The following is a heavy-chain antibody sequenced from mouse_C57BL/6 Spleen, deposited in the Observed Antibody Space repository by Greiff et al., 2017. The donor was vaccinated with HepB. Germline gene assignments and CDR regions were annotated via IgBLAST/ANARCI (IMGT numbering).Heavy chain of an antibody. J-gene: IGHJ1*03. CDR1: GFTFSSYA. Sequence: EVHLVESGGGLVKPGGSLKLSCAASGFTFSSYAMSWVRQTPEKRLEWVATISDGGSYTYYPDNVKGRFTISRDNAKNNLYLQMSHLKSEDTAMYYCARDPSRFDVWGTGTTVTVSS. V-gene: IGHV5-4*01. CDR2: ISDGGSYT. CDR3: ARDPSRFDV.